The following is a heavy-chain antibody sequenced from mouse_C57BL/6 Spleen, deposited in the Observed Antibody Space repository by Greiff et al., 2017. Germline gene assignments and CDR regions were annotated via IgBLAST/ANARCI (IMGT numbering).Heavy chain of an antibody. Sequence: QVQLQQSGAELVKPGASVKMSCKASGYTFTSYWITWVKQRPGQGLEWIGDIYPGSGSTNYNEKFKSKATLTVDTSSRTAYMQLSSLTSEDSAVYYGARGVYGNYVGMGYAMDYWGQGTSVTVSS. D-gene: IGHD2-1*01. CDR1: GYTFTSYW. CDR2: IYPGSGST. V-gene: IGHV1-55*01. CDR3: ARGVYGNYVGMGYAMDY. J-gene: IGHJ4*01.